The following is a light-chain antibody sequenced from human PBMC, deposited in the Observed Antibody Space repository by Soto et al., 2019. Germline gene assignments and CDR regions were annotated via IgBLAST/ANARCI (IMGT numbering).Light chain of an antibody. V-gene: IGKV3-11*01. CDR2: DAS. CDR1: QSFSSY. CDR3: QQRSNWPPIT. J-gene: IGKJ5*01. Sequence: EIVLTQSPATLSLSPGERATLSCRASQSFSSYLAWYQQKPGQAPRLLIYDASNRATGIPARFSGSGSGTDFTLTISSLEPEDFAVYYCQQRSNWPPITFGQGTRLDIX.